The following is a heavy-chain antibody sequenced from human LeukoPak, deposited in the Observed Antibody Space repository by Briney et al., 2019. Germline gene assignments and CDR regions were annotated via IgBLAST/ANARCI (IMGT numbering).Heavy chain of an antibody. V-gene: IGHV1-18*01. CDR2: ISAYNGNT. CDR1: GYTITSHG. Sequence: ASVKVSCKASGYTITSHGISWVRQAPGQGLEWMGWISAYNGNTNYAQKFQGRVTITADKSTSTAYMELSSLRSEDTAVYYCAREPYSGYDTYYFDYWGQGTLVTVSS. J-gene: IGHJ4*02. D-gene: IGHD5-12*01. CDR3: AREPYSGYDTYYFDY.